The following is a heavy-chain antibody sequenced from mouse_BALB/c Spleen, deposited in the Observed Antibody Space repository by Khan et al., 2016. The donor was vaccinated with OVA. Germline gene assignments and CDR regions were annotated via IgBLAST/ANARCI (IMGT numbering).Heavy chain of an antibody. D-gene: IGHD2-14*01. Sequence: QVQLKQSGAELARPGASVRMSCKASGYTFTSYTMHWVKKRPGQGLEWIGYINPRSGYTNFNQNFKDKATLTADKSSSTAYMQLSSLTSEDSAVYYCARRTTAYTRNYWGKGTSVTVSS. CDR1: GYTFTSYT. CDR3: ARRTTAYTRNY. V-gene: IGHV1-4*01. CDR2: INPRSGYT. J-gene: IGHJ4*01.